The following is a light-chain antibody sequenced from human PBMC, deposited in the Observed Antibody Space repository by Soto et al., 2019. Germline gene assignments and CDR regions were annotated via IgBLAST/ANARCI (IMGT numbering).Light chain of an antibody. CDR2: KAS. V-gene: IGKV1-5*03. Sequence: DIQMTQSPSTLSASVGDRVTITCRASQSISSWLAWYQQKPGKAPKLLIYKASSLETGVPSRFSGSGSGTEFTLTISSLQPDDFATYYCQQYNSYALTFGGGTKVEIK. J-gene: IGKJ4*02. CDR1: QSISSW. CDR3: QQYNSYALT.